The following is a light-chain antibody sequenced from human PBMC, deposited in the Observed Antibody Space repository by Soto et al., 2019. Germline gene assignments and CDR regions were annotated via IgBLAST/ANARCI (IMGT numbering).Light chain of an antibody. Sequence: ERVMTQSPATLSVSPGERATLSCRASQSVSSNLAWYQQKPGQAPRLFIYGASTRATGIPARFSGSGSGTDFTLTISRLEPEDFAVYYCQQYGSSPSWTFGQGTKVDIK. CDR1: QSVSSN. V-gene: IGKV3-20*01. CDR2: GAS. CDR3: QQYGSSPSWT. J-gene: IGKJ1*01.